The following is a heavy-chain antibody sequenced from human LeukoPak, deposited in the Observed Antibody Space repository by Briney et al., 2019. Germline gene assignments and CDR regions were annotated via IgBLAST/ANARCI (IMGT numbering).Heavy chain of an antibody. CDR1: GFTFSSYT. CDR2: ISSSSSTI. V-gene: IGHV3-48*02. Sequence: GGSLRLSCAASGFTFSSYTMNWVRQAPGEGLEWVSYISSSSSTIYYADSVKGRFTISRDNAKNSLYLQMNRLRDEDTAVYYCARYVDTTMLTWGQGTLVTVSS. CDR3: ARYVDTTMLT. J-gene: IGHJ4*02. D-gene: IGHD5-18*01.